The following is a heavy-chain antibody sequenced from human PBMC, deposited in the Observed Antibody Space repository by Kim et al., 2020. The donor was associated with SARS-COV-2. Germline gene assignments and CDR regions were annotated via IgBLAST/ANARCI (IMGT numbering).Heavy chain of an antibody. Sequence: ASVKVSCKASGYTFTSYYMHWVRQAPGQGLEWMGIINPSGCSTSYAQKFQGRVTMTRDTSTSTVYMELSSLKSEDTAVYYCARGLGYCSSTSCYTYYYYGMDVWGQGTTVTVSS. CDR3: ARGLGYCSSTSCYTYYYYGMDV. J-gene: IGHJ6*02. V-gene: IGHV1-46*01. CDR1: GYTFTSYY. D-gene: IGHD2-2*02. CDR2: INPSGCST.